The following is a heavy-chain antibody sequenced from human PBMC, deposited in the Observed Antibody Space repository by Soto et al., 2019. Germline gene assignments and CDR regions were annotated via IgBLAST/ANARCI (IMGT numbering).Heavy chain of an antibody. Sequence: SETLSLTCAVYGGSFSGYYWSWIRQPPGKGLEWIGEINHSGSTNYNPSLKSRVTISVDTSKNQFSLKLSSVTAADTAVYYCARLDFWSGYYDYWGQGTLVTVSS. CDR2: INHSGST. CDR3: ARLDFWSGYYDY. V-gene: IGHV4-34*01. J-gene: IGHJ4*02. CDR1: GGSFSGYY. D-gene: IGHD3-3*01.